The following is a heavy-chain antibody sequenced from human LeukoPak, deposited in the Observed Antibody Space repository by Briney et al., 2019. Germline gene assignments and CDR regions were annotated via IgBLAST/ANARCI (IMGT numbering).Heavy chain of an antibody. CDR1: DASISGYY. Sequence: PSETLSLTCTVSDASISGYYWSWIRQPPGKGLEWIGSIHFSGSTNYNPSLRSRVTISVDTSKNQFSLKLSSVTAADTAVYYCARGGYSGYDFREYYFDYWGQGTLVTVSS. D-gene: IGHD5-12*01. V-gene: IGHV4-59*12. CDR3: ARGGYSGYDFREYYFDY. J-gene: IGHJ4*02. CDR2: IHFSGST.